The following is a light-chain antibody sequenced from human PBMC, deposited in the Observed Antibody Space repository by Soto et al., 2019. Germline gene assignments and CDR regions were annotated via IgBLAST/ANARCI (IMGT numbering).Light chain of an antibody. Sequence: QSALTQPPSASGSPGQSVTISCTGPSSDVGGYNYVSWYQQHPGKAPKLMIYEVSTRPSGVPDRFSGSKSGNTASLTVSGLQADEEADYYCSSYAGSNNVVFGGGTKLTVL. CDR2: EVS. CDR1: SSDVGGYNY. J-gene: IGLJ2*01. V-gene: IGLV2-8*01. CDR3: SSYAGSNNVV.